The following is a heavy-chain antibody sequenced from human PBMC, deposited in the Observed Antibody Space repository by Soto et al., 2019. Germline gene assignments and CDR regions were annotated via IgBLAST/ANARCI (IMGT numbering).Heavy chain of an antibody. CDR1: GGSISDYY. CDR2: VSYSGST. J-gene: IGHJ3*02. Sequence: SETLSLTCSVSGGSISDYYWSWIRQPPGKGLGWIGYVSYSGSTNYNPSLKSRVTISVDTSKNQFSLKLNSVTAADTAVYYCARGPYGDYVDAFDIWGQGTMVTVS. CDR3: ARGPYGDYVDAFDI. D-gene: IGHD4-17*01. V-gene: IGHV4-59*01.